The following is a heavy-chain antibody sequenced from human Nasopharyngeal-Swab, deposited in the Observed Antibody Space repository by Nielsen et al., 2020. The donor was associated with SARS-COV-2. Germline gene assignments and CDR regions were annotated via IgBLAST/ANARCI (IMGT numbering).Heavy chain of an antibody. CDR3: ARPGQQLVLEYFQH. CDR1: GSSISSGYY. CDR2: IYHSGST. J-gene: IGHJ1*01. Sequence: SETLSLTCAVSGSSISSGYYWGWIRQPPGKGLEWIGSIYHSGSTYYNPSLKSRVTISVDTSKNQFSLKLSSVTAADTAVYYCARPGQQLVLEYFQHWGQGTLVTVSS. D-gene: IGHD6-13*01. V-gene: IGHV4-38-2*01.